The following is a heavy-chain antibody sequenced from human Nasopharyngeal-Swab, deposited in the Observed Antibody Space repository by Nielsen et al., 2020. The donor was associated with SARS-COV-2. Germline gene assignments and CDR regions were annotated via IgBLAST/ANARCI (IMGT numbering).Heavy chain of an antibody. Sequence: ASVKVSCKVSGYTLTELSMHWVRQAPGKGLEWMGGFDPEDGETIYAQKFQGRVTMTTDTSTSTAYMELRSLRSDDTAVYYCATVFSVTGDRGSLDYWGQGTLVTVSS. CDR1: GYTLTELS. CDR2: FDPEDGET. J-gene: IGHJ4*02. V-gene: IGHV1-24*01. D-gene: IGHD7-27*01. CDR3: ATVFSVTGDRGSLDY.